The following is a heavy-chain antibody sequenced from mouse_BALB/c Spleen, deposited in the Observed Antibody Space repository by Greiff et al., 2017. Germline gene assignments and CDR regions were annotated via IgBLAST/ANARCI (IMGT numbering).Heavy chain of an antibody. CDR1: GYSITSDYA. CDR3: ARNGYYIDY. V-gene: IGHV3-2*02. D-gene: IGHD2-2*01. Sequence: EVQLVESGPGLVKPSQSLSLTCTVTGYSITSDYAWNWIRQFPGNKLEWMGYISYSGSTSYNPSLKSRISITRDTSKNQFFLQLNSVTTEDTATYYCARNGYYIDYWGQGTTLTVSS. J-gene: IGHJ2*01. CDR2: ISYSGST.